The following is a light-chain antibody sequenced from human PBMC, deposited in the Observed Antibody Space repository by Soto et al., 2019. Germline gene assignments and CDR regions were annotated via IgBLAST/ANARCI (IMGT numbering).Light chain of an antibody. V-gene: IGLV1-40*01. J-gene: IGLJ1*01. CDR2: GNS. Sequence: QSVLTQPPSVSGAPGQRVTISCTGSSSNIGATYDVQWYQQLPGTTPKLLIYGNSNRPSGVPDRFSGSKSGTSASLAITGLQGDDEADYYCQSYDSSLSAHYVFGAGTKVTV. CDR3: QSYDSSLSAHYV. CDR1: SSNIGATYD.